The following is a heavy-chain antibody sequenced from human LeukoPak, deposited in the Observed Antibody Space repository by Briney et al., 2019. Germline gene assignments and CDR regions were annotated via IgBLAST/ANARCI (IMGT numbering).Heavy chain of an antibody. CDR3: ASQRWLQSHYYYYYMDV. Sequence: PGGSLRLSCAASGFTFSSYSMNWVRQAPGKGLEWVSSISSSSSYIYYADSVKGRFTISRDNAKNSLYLQMNSLRAEDTAVYYCASQRWLQSHYYYYYMDVWGKGTTVTVSS. V-gene: IGHV3-21*01. CDR1: GFTFSSYS. D-gene: IGHD5-24*01. J-gene: IGHJ6*03. CDR2: ISSSSSYI.